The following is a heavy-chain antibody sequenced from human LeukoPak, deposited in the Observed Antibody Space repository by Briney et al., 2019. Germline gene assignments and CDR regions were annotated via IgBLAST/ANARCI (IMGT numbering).Heavy chain of an antibody. Sequence: PARYLSLSCAASGFTFSNNGLHWVRQAQGQGLVGVAVLCFDGSNNSYVDSGKGSFTTSRDNSKNTLYLKMSSLRAEDTAVYYYAKVAARKGVLRYFDGHSSDGPMWGQGTLVTASS. CDR3: AKVAARKGVLRYFDGHSSDGPM. D-gene: IGHD3-9*01. J-gene: IGHJ4*02. V-gene: IGHV3-33*06. CDR1: GFTFSNNG. CDR2: LCFDGSNN.